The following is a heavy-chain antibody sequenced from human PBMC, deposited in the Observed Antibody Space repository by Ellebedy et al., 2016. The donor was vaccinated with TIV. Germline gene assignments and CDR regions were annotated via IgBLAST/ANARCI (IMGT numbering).Heavy chain of an antibody. J-gene: IGHJ4*02. CDR3: ARRSSAYALDY. CDR2: TDPSGGST. V-gene: IGHV1-46*01. CDR1: GYTFSSNY. D-gene: IGHD5-12*01. Sequence: AASVEVSCKASGYTFSSNYMHWARQAPGQGLEWMGITDPSGGSTNYAQKFQGRVTMTRDTSTSTVYMELSSLRSEDTAVYYCARRSSAYALDYWGQGTLVTVSS.